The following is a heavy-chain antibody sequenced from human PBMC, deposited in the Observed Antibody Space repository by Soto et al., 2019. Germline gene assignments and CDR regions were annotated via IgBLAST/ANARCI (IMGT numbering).Heavy chain of an antibody. CDR2: TRNKANSYTT. D-gene: IGHD6-19*01. V-gene: IGHV3-72*01. Sequence: PGGSLRLSCAASGFTFSDHYMDWVRQAPGKGLEWVGRTRNKANSYTTEYAASVKGRFTISRDDSKNSLYLQMNSLKTEDTAVYYCARVYSHHSSGCIFDYWGQGTLVTVSS. CDR1: GFTFSDHY. CDR3: ARVYSHHSSGCIFDY. J-gene: IGHJ4*02.